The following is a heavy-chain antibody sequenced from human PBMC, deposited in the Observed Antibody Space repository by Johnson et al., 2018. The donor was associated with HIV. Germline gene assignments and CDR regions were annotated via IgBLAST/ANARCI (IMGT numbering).Heavy chain of an antibody. CDR1: GFTVSSNY. CDR3: AKDQYGSSGRYAFDI. J-gene: IGHJ3*02. CDR2: IHSGGST. V-gene: IGHV3-66*01. D-gene: IGHD3-10*01. Sequence: VPLVESGGDLVQPGGSLRLSCAASGFTVSSNYMSWVRQAPGKGLEWVSVIHSGGSTYYADSVKGRFTISRDNAKNTLYLQMNSLRAEDTAVYYCAKDQYGSSGRYAFDIWGQGTMVTVSS.